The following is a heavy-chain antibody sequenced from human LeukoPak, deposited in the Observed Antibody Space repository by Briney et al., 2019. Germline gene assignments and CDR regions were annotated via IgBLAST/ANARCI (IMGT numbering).Heavy chain of an antibody. V-gene: IGHV1-2*02. CDR3: ARVEYCNVGNCYFRPGAY. CDR2: INPNSGGT. Sequence: ASVKVSCKASGYTFTGYYMHWVRQAPGQGLEWMGWINPNSGGTNYAQNFHDRVTMTTDTSTTTAYMELRNLRSDDTAVYYCARVEYCNVGNCYFRPGAYWGQGTLVTVSS. J-gene: IGHJ4*02. CDR1: GYTFTGYY. D-gene: IGHD2-15*01.